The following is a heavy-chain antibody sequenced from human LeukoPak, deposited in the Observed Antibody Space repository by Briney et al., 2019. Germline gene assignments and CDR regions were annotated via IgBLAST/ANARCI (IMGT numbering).Heavy chain of an antibody. CDR1: GFTFSSYA. J-gene: IGHJ6*02. V-gene: IGHV3-23*01. CDR3: ARDRWELLLPYYYYYGMDV. CDR2: ISGSGGST. Sequence: GGSLRLSCAASGFTFSSYAMSWVRQAPGKGLEWVSAISGSGGSTYYADSVKGRFTISRDNAKNSLYLQMNSLRAEDTAVYYCARDRWELLLPYYYYYGMDVWGQGTTVTVSS. D-gene: IGHD1-26*01.